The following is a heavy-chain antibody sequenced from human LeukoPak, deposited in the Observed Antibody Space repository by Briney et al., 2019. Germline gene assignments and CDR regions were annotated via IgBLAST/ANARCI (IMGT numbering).Heavy chain of an antibody. V-gene: IGHV3-30*02. Sequence: GGSLRLSCAASGFTFSSYGMHWVRQAPGKGLEWVAFIRYDGSNKYYADSVKGRFTISRDNSKNTLYLQMNSLRAEDTAVYYCARDNSVGDYAWWFDPWGQGTLVTVSS. D-gene: IGHD1-26*01. CDR3: ARDNSVGDYAWWFDP. CDR2: IRYDGSNK. CDR1: GFTFSSYG. J-gene: IGHJ5*02.